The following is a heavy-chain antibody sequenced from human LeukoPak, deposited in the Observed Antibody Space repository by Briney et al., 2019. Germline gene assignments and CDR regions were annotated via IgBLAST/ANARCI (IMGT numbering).Heavy chain of an antibody. CDR2: IKQDESEK. CDR3: ARDRDGPDY. V-gene: IGHV3-7*01. J-gene: IGHJ4*02. Sequence: GGSLRLSCAASGFTFSNYWMTWVRQAPGKGLEWVANIKQDESEKYYVDSVKGRFTISRDNAKNSLYLQMNSLRAEDTAVYYCARDRDGPDYWGQGTLVTVSS. D-gene: IGHD4-17*01. CDR1: GFTFSNYW.